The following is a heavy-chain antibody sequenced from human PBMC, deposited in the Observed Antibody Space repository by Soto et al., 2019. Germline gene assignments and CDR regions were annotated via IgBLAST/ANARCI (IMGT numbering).Heavy chain of an antibody. CDR1: GGTFSSYA. CDR3: ARDRNYDIHYYYGMDV. J-gene: IGHJ6*02. Sequence: QVQLVQSGAEVKKPGSSVKVSCKASGGTFSSYAISWVRQAPGQGLEWMGGIIPIFGTANYAQKFQGRVTMTADESTSTAYMELGSLRSEDTAVHYCARDRNYDIHYYYGMDVWGQGTTVTVSS. V-gene: IGHV1-69*12. CDR2: IIPIFGTA. D-gene: IGHD1-7*01.